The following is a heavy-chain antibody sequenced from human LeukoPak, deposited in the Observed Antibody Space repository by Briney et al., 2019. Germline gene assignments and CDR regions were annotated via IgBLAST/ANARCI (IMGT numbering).Heavy chain of an antibody. V-gene: IGHV4-34*01. Sequence: KSSETLSLTCAVYGGSFSGYYWSWIRQPPGKGLEWIGEINHSGSTNYNPSLKSRVTISVDTSKNQFSLKLSSVTAADTAVYYCARAGVPAATFDYWGQGTLVTVSS. CDR1: GGSFSGYY. D-gene: IGHD2-2*01. J-gene: IGHJ4*02. CDR3: ARAGVPAATFDY. CDR2: INHSGST.